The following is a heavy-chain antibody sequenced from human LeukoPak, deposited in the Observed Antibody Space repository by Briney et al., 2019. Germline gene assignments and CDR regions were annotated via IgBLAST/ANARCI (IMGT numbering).Heavy chain of an antibody. D-gene: IGHD3-22*01. CDR1: GGSISSYY. V-gene: IGHV4-59*01. CDR3: ARLTYYYDSSGPLDP. CDR2: ICYSGST. Sequence: SETLSLTCTVSGGSISSYYWSWIRQPPGKGLEWIGSICYSGSTFYNPSLKSRVTISVDTSKNQFSLKLSSVTAADTAVYYCARLTYYYDSSGPLDPWGRGTLVTVSS. J-gene: IGHJ5*02.